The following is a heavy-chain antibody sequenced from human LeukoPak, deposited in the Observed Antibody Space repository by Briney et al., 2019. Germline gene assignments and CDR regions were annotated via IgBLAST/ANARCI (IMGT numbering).Heavy chain of an antibody. V-gene: IGHV4-39*07. Sequence: SETLSLTCTVSGGSISSSSYYWGWIRQPPGKGLEWIGSIYYSGSTYYNPSLKSRVTMSVDTSKNQFSLKLSSVTAADTAVYYCARAPISTDAFDIWGQGTMVTVSS. CDR1: GGSISSSSYY. D-gene: IGHD3-3*01. CDR2: IYYSGST. CDR3: ARAPISTDAFDI. J-gene: IGHJ3*02.